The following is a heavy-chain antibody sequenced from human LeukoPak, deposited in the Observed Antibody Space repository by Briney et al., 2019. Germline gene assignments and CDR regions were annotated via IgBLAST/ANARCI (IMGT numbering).Heavy chain of an antibody. CDR1: GFTFSSYW. D-gene: IGHD3-22*01. CDR3: ARDQEDDSSGYYPSGGRQSDY. J-gene: IGHJ4*02. V-gene: IGHV3-7*03. CDR2: IKQDGSEK. Sequence: GGSLRLSCAASGFTFSSYWMSWVRQAPGKGLEWVANIKQDGSEKYCVDSVKGRFTISRDNAKNSLYLQMNSLRAEDTAVYYCARDQEDDSSGYYPSGGRQSDYWGQGTLVTVSS.